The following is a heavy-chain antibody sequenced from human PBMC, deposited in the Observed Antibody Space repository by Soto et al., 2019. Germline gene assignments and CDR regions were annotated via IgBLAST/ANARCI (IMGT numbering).Heavy chain of an antibody. J-gene: IGHJ6*03. D-gene: IGHD3-10*01. Sequence: GGSLRLSCAASGFTVSTYYMYWVRQAPGKGLEWVSAIYSGGNTYYADSVKGRFTISRDNSKNALYLQMNSLRAEDTAVYYCARAGSNYFASGSYLPYYMDVSGKGTTVTVSS. CDR3: ARAGSNYFASGSYLPYYMDV. CDR1: GFTVSTYY. V-gene: IGHV3-53*01. CDR2: IYSGGNT.